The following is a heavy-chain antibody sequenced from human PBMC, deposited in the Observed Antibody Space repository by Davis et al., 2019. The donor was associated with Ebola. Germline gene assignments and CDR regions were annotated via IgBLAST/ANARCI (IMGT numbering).Heavy chain of an antibody. V-gene: IGHV4-31*03. CDR1: GGSISSGGYY. CDR3: ARSRFGGSGSYYPRWFDP. Sequence: PSETLSLTCTVSGGSISSGGYYWSWIRQHPGKGLEWIGYIYNSVSTYYNPSHNSRVTITLDTSKNQFSLKLSSVTAADTAVYYCARSRFGGSGSYYPRWFDPWGQGTLVTVSS. CDR2: IYNSVST. J-gene: IGHJ5*02. D-gene: IGHD3-10*01.